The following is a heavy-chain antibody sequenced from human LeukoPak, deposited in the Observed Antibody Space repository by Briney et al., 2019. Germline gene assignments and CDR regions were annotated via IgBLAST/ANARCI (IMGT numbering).Heavy chain of an antibody. Sequence: GGSLRLSCAASGFTFSSYAMHWVRQAPGKGLEYVSAISSNGGSTYYATSVKGRFTISIDNSKNTLYLQMGSLRAEDMAVYYCAREGPWRAPLGYWGQGTLVTVSS. CDR2: ISSNGGST. V-gene: IGHV3-64*01. CDR1: GFTFSSYA. D-gene: IGHD1-1*01. CDR3: AREGPWRAPLGY. J-gene: IGHJ4*02.